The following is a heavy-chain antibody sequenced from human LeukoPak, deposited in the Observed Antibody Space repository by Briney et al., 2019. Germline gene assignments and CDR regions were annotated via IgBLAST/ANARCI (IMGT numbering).Heavy chain of an antibody. J-gene: IGHJ6*03. CDR2: INHSGST. CDR3: ARGIRLDYDFWSGYYNRYYYYYMDV. Sequence: SETLSLTCAVYGGSFSGYYWSWIRQPPGKGLEWIGEINHSGSTNYNPSLKSRVTISVDTSKNQFSLKLRSVTAADTAVYYCARGIRLDYDFWSGYYNRYYYYYMDVWGKGTTVTVSS. V-gene: IGHV4-34*01. D-gene: IGHD3-3*01. CDR1: GGSFSGYY.